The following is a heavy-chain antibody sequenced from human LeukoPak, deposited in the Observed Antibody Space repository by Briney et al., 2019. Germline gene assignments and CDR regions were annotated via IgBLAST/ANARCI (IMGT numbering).Heavy chain of an antibody. CDR2: INPNSGGT. D-gene: IGHD3-16*01. Sequence: ASVKVSCKASGYTFTGYYIHWVRRAPGQGLEWMGWINPNSGGTNYAQKFQGWVTMTRDTSISTAYMELSRLRSDDTAVYYCARGLIDSNYYDMDVWGQGTTVTVSS. CDR3: ARGLIDSNYYDMDV. V-gene: IGHV1-2*04. CDR1: GYTFTGYY. J-gene: IGHJ6*02.